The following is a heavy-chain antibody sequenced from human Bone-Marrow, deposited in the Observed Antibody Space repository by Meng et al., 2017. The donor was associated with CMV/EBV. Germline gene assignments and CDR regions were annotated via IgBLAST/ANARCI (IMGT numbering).Heavy chain of an antibody. CDR3: AGCGYSNYPNWFDP. V-gene: IGHV3-30-3*01. D-gene: IGHD4-11*01. CDR2: ISYDGSNK. Sequence: GGSLRLSCAASGFTFSSYAMHWVRQAPGKGLEWVAVISYDGSNKYYADSVKGRFTISRDNSKNTLYLQMNSLRTEDTAVYYCAGCGYSNYPNWFDPWGQGTLVTVSS. CDR1: GFTFSSYA. J-gene: IGHJ5*02.